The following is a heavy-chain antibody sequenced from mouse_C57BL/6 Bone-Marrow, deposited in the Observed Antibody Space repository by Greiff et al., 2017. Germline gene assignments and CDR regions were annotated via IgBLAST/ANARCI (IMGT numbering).Heavy chain of an antibody. J-gene: IGHJ3*01. Sequence: EVKLVESGGGLVKPGGSLKLSCAASGFTFSSYTMSWVRQTPEKRLVWVATISGGGGNTYYPDSVKGRFTISRDNAKTTLYLQRSSLRSEDTALYYCARGNYFPWFAYWGQGTLVTVSA. CDR2: ISGGGGNT. CDR1: GFTFSSYT. V-gene: IGHV5-9*01. D-gene: IGHD2-1*01. CDR3: ARGNYFPWFAY.